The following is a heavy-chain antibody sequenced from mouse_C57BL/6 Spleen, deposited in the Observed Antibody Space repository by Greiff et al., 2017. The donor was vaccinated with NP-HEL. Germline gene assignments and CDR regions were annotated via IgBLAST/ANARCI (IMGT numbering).Heavy chain of an antibody. CDR2: IDPSDSYT. D-gene: IGHD1-1*01. J-gene: IGHJ1*03. CDR1: GYTFTSYW. V-gene: IGHV1-69*01. CDR3: ARFAEDYYGSSYRGYFDV. Sequence: QVQLQQPGAELVMPGASVKLSCKASGYTFTSYWMHWVKQRPGQGLEWIGEIDPSDSYTNYNQKFKGKSTLTVDKSSSTAYMQHRSLTSEDCAVYYCARFAEDYYGSSYRGYFDVWGTGTTVTVSS.